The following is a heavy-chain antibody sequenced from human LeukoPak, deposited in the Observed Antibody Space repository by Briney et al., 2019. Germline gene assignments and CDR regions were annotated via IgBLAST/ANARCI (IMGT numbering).Heavy chain of an antibody. CDR3: AEIAAAGTRYFQH. CDR1: RGSISSSGYS. D-gene: IGHD6-13*01. J-gene: IGHJ1*01. Sequence: SETLSLTCTVSRGSISSSGYSWGWIRQPPGKGLEWIGTIYYSGSTYYNSSLESRVTMSVDTSKNQFSLKLSSVTAADTAVYYCAEIAAAGTRYFQHWGQGTLVTVSS. V-gene: IGHV4-39*01. CDR2: IYYSGST.